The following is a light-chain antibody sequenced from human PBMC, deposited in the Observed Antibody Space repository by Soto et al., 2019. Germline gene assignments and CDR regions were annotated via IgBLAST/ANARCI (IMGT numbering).Light chain of an antibody. CDR3: QQYNSLWT. V-gene: IGKV1-5*03. J-gene: IGKJ1*01. CDR1: QSISSW. Sequence: DIQVTQSPSTLSASVGDRVTITCRASQSISSWLAWYQQKPGKAPKLLIYKASSLESGVPSRFSGSGSGTEFTLTISSLQPDDFATYYCQQYNSLWTFGQGTKVEIK. CDR2: KAS.